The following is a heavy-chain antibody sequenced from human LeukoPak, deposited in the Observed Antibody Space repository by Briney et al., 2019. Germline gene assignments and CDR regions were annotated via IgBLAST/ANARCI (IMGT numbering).Heavy chain of an antibody. D-gene: IGHD3-3*01. CDR2: IYYSGST. J-gene: IGHJ3*02. V-gene: IGHV4-59*01. CDR1: GGSISSYY. CDR3: ARDNGFLGPIAFDI. Sequence: PSETLSLTCTVSGGSISSYYWSWIRQPPGRGLEWIGYIYYSGSTNYNPSLKSRVNISVDTSKNQFSLKLSSVTAADTAVYYCARDNGFLGPIAFDIWGQGTMVTVSS.